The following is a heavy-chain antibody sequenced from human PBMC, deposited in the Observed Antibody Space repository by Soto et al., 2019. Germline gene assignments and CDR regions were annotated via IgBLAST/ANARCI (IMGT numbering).Heavy chain of an antibody. D-gene: IGHD3-22*01. CDR3: ATDQLDNSGYYFVDY. Sequence: PGGSLRLSCAASGFTFRNYWMHWVRQAPGKGLLWVSRIKPDGSSTTYADSVKGRFTISRDNAKNTLYLQMNSLRPEDTAAYYCATDQLDNSGYYFVDYWGHGTLVTVSS. CDR1: GFTFRNYW. V-gene: IGHV3-74*01. CDR2: IKPDGSST. J-gene: IGHJ4*01.